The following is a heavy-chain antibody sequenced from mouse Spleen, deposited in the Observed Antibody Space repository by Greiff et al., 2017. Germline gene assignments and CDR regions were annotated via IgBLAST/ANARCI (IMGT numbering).Heavy chain of an antibody. CDR1: GFTFTDTY. CDR3: ARGGTGY. Sequence: VQLQQSGAELVKPGASVKLSCTASGFTFTDTYMHWVKQRPEQGLEWIGRIDPANGNTKYDPKFQGKATITADTSSNTAYLQLSSLTSEDTAVYYCARGGTGYWGQGTTLTVSS. J-gene: IGHJ2*01. CDR2: IDPANGNT. D-gene: IGHD3-3*01. V-gene: IGHV14-3*02.